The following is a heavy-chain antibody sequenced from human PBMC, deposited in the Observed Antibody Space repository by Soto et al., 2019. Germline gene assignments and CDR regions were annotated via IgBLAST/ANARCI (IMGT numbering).Heavy chain of an antibody. D-gene: IGHD2-15*01. CDR1: GFIFSNNG. CDR3: TIVLLADSSLDH. V-gene: IGHV3-30*03. Sequence: QVHLVESGGGVVQPGRSLRLSWVGSGFIFSNNGMHWVRQTPGKGLEWVAFMSYDGSDTFYADSVKGRLTISRDNSKKTRGLHMSNLRCEDTAMYYCTIVLLADSSLDHWGQANLVTVSS. J-gene: IGHJ4*02. CDR2: MSYDGSDT.